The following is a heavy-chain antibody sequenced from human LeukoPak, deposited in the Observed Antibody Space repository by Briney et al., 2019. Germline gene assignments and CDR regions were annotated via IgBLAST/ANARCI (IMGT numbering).Heavy chain of an antibody. CDR1: GYIFTNFG. D-gene: IGHD3-9*01. V-gene: IGHV1-18*01. J-gene: IGHJ5*02. CDR2: ISGYNGDT. Sequence: ASVKVSCKASGYIFTNFGISWVRQARGQGLEWMGWISGYNGDTKYVQKFQGRVTMTTDTSTSTAYMELRSLRSDDTAVYYCARDPPVLRYFDWSLEFDPWGQGTLVTVSS. CDR3: ARDPPVLRYFDWSLEFDP.